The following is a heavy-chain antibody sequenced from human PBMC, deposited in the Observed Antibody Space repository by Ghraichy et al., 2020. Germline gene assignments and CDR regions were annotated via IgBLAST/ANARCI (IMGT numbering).Heavy chain of an antibody. CDR3: AKDATPTTIFGVGMDV. J-gene: IGHJ6*04. CDR1: GFSFSTYG. Sequence: GGSLRLSCAASGFSFSTYGMHWVRQAPGKGLQWVTVIWYDGSNKYYADSVKGRFTISRDNSNNTLYLQMNSLRAEDTAVYYCAKDATPTTIFGVGMDVWGKVTTVSFAS. CDR2: IWYDGSNK. V-gene: IGHV3-33*06. D-gene: IGHD3-3*01.